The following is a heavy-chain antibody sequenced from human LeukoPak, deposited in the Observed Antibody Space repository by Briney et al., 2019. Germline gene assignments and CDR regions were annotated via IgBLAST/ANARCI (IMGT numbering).Heavy chain of an antibody. D-gene: IGHD3-9*01. J-gene: IGHJ4*02. V-gene: IGHV3-7*01. CDR2: IKEDGTQK. CDR3: ARDLDWAFDY. Sequence: GGSLRFFCAASGFTFNKSWMSWVRQAPGKGPEWVANIKEDGTQKYYVDSVRGRFTISRDNAENSLYLQMNSLTVEDTAVYYCARDLDWAFDYWGQGTLVTVSS. CDR1: GFTFNKSW.